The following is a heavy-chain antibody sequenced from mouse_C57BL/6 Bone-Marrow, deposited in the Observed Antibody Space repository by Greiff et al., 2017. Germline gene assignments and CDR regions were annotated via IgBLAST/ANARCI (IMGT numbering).Heavy chain of an antibody. J-gene: IGHJ3*01. CDR2: IDPENGDT. V-gene: IGHV14-4*01. CDR1: GFNIKDDY. CDR3: TLDYYGSSWGFAY. Sequence: VQLQQSGAELVRPGASVKLSCTASGFNIKDDYMHWVKQRPEQGLEWIGWIDPENGDTEYASKFQGRATITADTSSNTAYLQLSSLTSEDTAVYYCTLDYYGSSWGFAYWGQGPLVTVSA. D-gene: IGHD1-1*01.